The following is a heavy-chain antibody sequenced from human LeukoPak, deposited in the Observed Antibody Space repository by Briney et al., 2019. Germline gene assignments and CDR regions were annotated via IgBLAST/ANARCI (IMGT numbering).Heavy chain of an antibody. Sequence: RPGGSLRLSCAASRFTFSYFSMTWVRQAPGKGLEWVSFISSNSTDIYYADSVKGRFTISRDNTKNSLYLQMNSLRTEDTALYYCAKDHYPGIAAAGTGGFDYWGQGTLVTVSS. CDR2: ISSNSTDI. D-gene: IGHD6-13*01. J-gene: IGHJ4*02. CDR3: AKDHYPGIAAAGTGGFDY. V-gene: IGHV3-21*04. CDR1: RFTFSYFS.